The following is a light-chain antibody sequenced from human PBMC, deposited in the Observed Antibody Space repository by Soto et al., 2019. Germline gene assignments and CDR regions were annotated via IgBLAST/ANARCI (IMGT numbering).Light chain of an antibody. CDR3: QRSYSTPLT. CDR1: QTISTY. Sequence: DIQMTQSPSSLSASVGDRVTSTCRASQTISTYLNWYQQKPGKAPRLLIYDASSLLSGVPSRFSGSGSGTDFTLTIASLQPEEFATYYCQRSYSTPLTFGGGTKVEI. J-gene: IGKJ4*01. V-gene: IGKV1-39*01. CDR2: DAS.